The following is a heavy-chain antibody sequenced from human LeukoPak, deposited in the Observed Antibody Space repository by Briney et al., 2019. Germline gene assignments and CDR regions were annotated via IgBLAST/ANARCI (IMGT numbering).Heavy chain of an antibody. Sequence: GESLKISCKGSGYSFTSYWIGWVRQMPGKGLEWMGIIYPGDSDTRYSPSFQGQVTISADKSISTAYLQWSSLKASDTAMYYCARLYDSSSYYLYFDYWGQGTLVTVSS. D-gene: IGHD3-22*01. CDR3: ARLYDSSSYYLYFDY. J-gene: IGHJ4*02. V-gene: IGHV5-51*01. CDR1: GYSFTSYW. CDR2: IYPGDSDT.